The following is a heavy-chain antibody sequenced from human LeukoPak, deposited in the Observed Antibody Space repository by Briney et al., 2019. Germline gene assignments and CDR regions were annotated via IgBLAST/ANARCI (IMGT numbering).Heavy chain of an antibody. CDR2: MNPNSGNT. Sequence: ASVKVSCKDSGYTFPSYDINWVRQDTGQGLEWMGWMNPNSGNTGYAQKFQGRVTMTRNTSISTAYMELSSLRSADTAVYYWARVATDIVVVPTASYYYYYYVDVWGKGSTVTVSS. V-gene: IGHV1-8*01. CDR1: GYTFPSYD. D-gene: IGHD2-2*01. J-gene: IGHJ6*03. CDR3: ARVATDIVVVPTASYYYYYYVDV.